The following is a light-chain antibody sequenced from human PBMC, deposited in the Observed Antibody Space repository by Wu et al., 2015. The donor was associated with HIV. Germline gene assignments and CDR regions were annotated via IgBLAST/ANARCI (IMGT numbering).Light chain of an antibody. Sequence: TQSPAILSLSPGERATLSCRASHSVDSSLAWYQQRPGQSPRLLIYDASKRATGTPARFRGSGSGTDFTLTISSLEPEDFAVYYCQQRSYSPLTFGQGTRTGD. CDR1: HSVDSS. V-gene: IGKV3-11*01. J-gene: IGKJ5*01. CDR3: QQRSYSPLT. CDR2: DAS.